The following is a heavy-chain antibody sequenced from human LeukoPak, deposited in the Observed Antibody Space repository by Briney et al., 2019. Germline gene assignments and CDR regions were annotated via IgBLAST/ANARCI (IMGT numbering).Heavy chain of an antibody. J-gene: IGHJ3*02. D-gene: IGHD3-16*01. CDR1: GGSISSYY. V-gene: IGHV4-59*01. CDR3: AREGASDAFDI. CDR2: IYYSGST. Sequence: SETLSLTCTVSGGSISSYYWSWIRQPPGKGLEWIGYIYYSGSTNYNPSLKSRVTISVDTSKNQFSLKLSSVTAADTAVYYCAREGASDAFDIWGQGTMVTVSS.